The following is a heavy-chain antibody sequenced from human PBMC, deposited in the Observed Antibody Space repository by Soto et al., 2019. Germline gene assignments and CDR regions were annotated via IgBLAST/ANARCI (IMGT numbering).Heavy chain of an antibody. CDR1: GFTFSSYG. CDR3: AKDRPLAP. J-gene: IGHJ5*02. V-gene: IGHV3-30*18. Sequence: PWGSLRLSCAASGFTFSSYGIHWVRQAPGKGLEWVAVISYDGSNKYYADSVKGRFTISRDNSKNTLYLQMNSLRAEDAAVYYCAKDRPLAPWGQGTLVTVSS. D-gene: IGHD6-6*01. CDR2: ISYDGSNK.